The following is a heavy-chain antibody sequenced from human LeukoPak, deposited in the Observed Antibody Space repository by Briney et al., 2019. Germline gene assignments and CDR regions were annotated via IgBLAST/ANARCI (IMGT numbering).Heavy chain of an antibody. J-gene: IGHJ5*02. Sequence: SETLSLTCTVSGGSISSGSYYWSWIRQPAGKGLEWIGRIYTSGSTNYNPSLKSRVTISVDTSKNQFSLKLSSVTAADTAVYYCAREAFTFGEYNQFDPWGQGTLVTVSS. D-gene: IGHD3-10*01. V-gene: IGHV4-61*02. CDR1: GGSISSGSYY. CDR2: IYTSGST. CDR3: AREAFTFGEYNQFDP.